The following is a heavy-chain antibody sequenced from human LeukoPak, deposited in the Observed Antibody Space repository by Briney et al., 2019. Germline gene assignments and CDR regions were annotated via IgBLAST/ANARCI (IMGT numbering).Heavy chain of an antibody. D-gene: IGHD3-16*01. Sequence: GKSLRLSCAASGFTFSSYGIHWVRQAPGKGLEWVTILWYDGNNKYYADSVKGRFTVSRDNSKNTLFLQMNSLRAEDTAVYYCAKGARLRVSCDYWGQGTLVTVSS. CDR2: LWYDGNNK. CDR1: GFTFSSYG. V-gene: IGHV3-33*06. J-gene: IGHJ4*02. CDR3: AKGARLRVSCDY.